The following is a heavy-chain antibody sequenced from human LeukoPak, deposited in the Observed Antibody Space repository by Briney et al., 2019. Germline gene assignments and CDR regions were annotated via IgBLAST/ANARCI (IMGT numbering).Heavy chain of an antibody. V-gene: IGHV3-66*01. J-gene: IGHJ3*02. CDR2: IYSGGST. D-gene: IGHD1-1*01. CDR3: ARDAGQLERLTLSSAFDI. CDR1: GFTVSSNY. Sequence: GGSLRLSCAASGFTVSSNYMNWVRQAPGKGLEWVSVIYSGGSTNYADSVKGRFTISRDNSKNTLYLQMNSLRAEDTAVYYCARDAGQLERLTLSSAFDIWGQGTMVTVSS.